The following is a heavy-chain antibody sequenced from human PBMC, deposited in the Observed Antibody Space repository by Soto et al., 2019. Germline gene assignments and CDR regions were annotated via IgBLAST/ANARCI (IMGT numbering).Heavy chain of an antibody. CDR1: GFTFNDHY. J-gene: IGHJ5*02. D-gene: IGHD3-10*01. V-gene: IGHV3-72*01. Sequence: PGGSLRLSCAGSGFTFNDHYIDWVRQAPGKGLEWIGQIRNKGSRYTTEYAASVKGRFTISRDDSSNSLYLHMTSLKTEDTAVYYCSDLGTWFVPCGQGTLVTVSS. CDR2: IRNKGSRYTT. CDR3: SDLGTWFVP.